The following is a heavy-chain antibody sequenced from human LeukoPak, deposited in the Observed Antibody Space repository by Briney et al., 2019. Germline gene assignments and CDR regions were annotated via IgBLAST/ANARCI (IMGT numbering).Heavy chain of an antibody. J-gene: IGHJ4*02. CDR2: ISPNSSAT. D-gene: IGHD4/OR15-4a*01. V-gene: IGHV1-2*06. Sequence: ASVKVSCKASGHTFTDYYVRWVRLVPGQGLEWMGRISPNSSATNYAEKFRGRVTMARDTSINTVYMEMSSLRSDDTAVYYCARDLWGWGSDYLDYWGQGTLVTVSS. CDR3: ARDLWGWGSDYLDY. CDR1: GHTFTDYY.